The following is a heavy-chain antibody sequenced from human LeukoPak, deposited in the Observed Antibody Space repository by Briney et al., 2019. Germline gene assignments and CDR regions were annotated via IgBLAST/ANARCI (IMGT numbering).Heavy chain of an antibody. Sequence: SQTLSLTCTVSGGSISSGGYYWSWIRQPPGKGLEWIGYIYHSGSTYYNPSLKSRVTISVDTSKNQFSLKLSSVTAADTAVYYCARVGYSYGGMDVWGQGTTVTVSS. CDR2: IYHSGST. CDR3: ARVGYSYGGMDV. CDR1: GGSISSGGYY. V-gene: IGHV4-30-2*01. J-gene: IGHJ6*02. D-gene: IGHD5-18*01.